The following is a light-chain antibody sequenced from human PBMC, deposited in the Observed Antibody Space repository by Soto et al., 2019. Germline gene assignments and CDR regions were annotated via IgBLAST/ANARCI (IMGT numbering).Light chain of an antibody. CDR1: QSISSW. CDR2: DAS. V-gene: IGKV1-5*01. Sequence: DIHMTQSPSTLYSSLVERVTITCRASQSISSWLAWYQQKPGKAPKLLIYDASSLESGVPSRFSGSGSGTEFTLTISSLPPDDFATYHCQQYNSYSPLTFGGGSKVDIK. J-gene: IGKJ4*01. CDR3: QQYNSYSPLT.